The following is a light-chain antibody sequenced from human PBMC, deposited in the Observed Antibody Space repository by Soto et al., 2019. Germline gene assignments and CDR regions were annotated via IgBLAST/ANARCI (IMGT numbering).Light chain of an antibody. CDR3: SSYAGSSNV. V-gene: IGLV2-8*01. CDR1: SSDGANYNY. Sequence: QSVLTQPASVSGSPGQSITISCTGISSDGANYNYVSWYQQFPGKAPKLLIYEVNKRPSGVPDRFSGSKSGNTASLTVSGLQAEDEADYYCSSYAGSSNVFGTGTKVTV. J-gene: IGLJ1*01. CDR2: EVN.